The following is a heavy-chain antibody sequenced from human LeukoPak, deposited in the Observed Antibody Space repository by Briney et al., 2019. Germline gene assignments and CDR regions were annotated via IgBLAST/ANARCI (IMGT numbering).Heavy chain of an antibody. J-gene: IGHJ4*02. D-gene: IGHD4-23*01. Sequence: ASVKVSCKASGYTFTGYYMHWVRQAPGQGLEWMGWINPNSGGTNYAQKFQGRVTMTRDTSISTAYMELSRLRSDDTAVYFCARYETPGDYFNYWGQGILVTVSS. CDR3: ARYETPGDYFNY. V-gene: IGHV1-2*02. CDR2: INPNSGGT. CDR1: GYTFTGYY.